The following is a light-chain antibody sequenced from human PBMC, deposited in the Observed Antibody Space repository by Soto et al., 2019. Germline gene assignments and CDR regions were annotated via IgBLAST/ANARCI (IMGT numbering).Light chain of an antibody. CDR1: QSVSSY. V-gene: IGKV3-20*01. J-gene: IGKJ5*01. CDR2: GAS. CDR3: QQYGNSPIT. Sequence: EIVLTQSPATLSLSPGERATLSCRASQSVSSYLAWYQQKPGQAPRLLIYGASSRATGIPDRFTGSGSGTDLTLTISSLEPEDFAVYYCQQYGNSPITFGQGTRLEIK.